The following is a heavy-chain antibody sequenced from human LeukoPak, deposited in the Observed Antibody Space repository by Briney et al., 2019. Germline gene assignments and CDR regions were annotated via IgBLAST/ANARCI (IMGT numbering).Heavy chain of an antibody. J-gene: IGHJ3*02. CDR3: ARVSWRARDAFDI. CDR2: IYYSGST. CDR1: GGSISSYY. D-gene: IGHD1-26*01. Sequence: PSETLSLTCTVSGGSISSYYWSWIRQPPGKGLEWIGYIYYSGSTNYNPSLKSRVTISVDTSKNQFSLKLSSVTAADTAVYYCARVSWRARDAFDIWGQGTMVTVSS. V-gene: IGHV4-59*01.